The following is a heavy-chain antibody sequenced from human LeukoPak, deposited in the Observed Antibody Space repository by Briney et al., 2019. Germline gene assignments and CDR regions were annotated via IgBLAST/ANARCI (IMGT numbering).Heavy chain of an antibody. CDR1: GFTFSSYA. CDR2: ISGSGGST. D-gene: IGHD6-19*01. Sequence: QPGGSLRLSCAASGFTFSSYAMSWVRQVPGKGLKWVSGISGSGGSTYYADSVKGRCTISRDNSKNTLSLQMNSLRAEDTALYYCARGKGIAVSSFDYWGQGTLVTVSS. V-gene: IGHV3-23*01. J-gene: IGHJ4*02. CDR3: ARGKGIAVSSFDY.